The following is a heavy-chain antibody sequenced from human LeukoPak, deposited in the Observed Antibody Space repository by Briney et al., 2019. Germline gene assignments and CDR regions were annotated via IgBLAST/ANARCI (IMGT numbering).Heavy chain of an antibody. CDR3: ARVSLSSDVSTGYDFDY. Sequence: RGSLTLSCAASGFTFSSYWMSWIRQAPGKGLEWVSYMSGTSGYTNYADSVKGRFTISRDNAKDSLYLLMNSLRDDDTAVYYCARVSLSSDVSTGYDFDYWGQGAPVTVSS. V-gene: IGHV3-11*05. CDR2: MSGTSGYT. CDR1: GFTFSSYW. D-gene: IGHD3-9*01. J-gene: IGHJ4*02.